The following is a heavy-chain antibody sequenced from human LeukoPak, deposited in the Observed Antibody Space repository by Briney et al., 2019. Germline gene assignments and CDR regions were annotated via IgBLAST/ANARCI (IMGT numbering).Heavy chain of an antibody. Sequence: PGGSLRLSCAASGFTVSSNYMSWVRQAQGKGLEWVSVIYSGGSTYYADYVKGRFTISRDNSKTKLYLQMNSLRAEATAVHYYATQAMVRGVIIKDYWGQGTLVPVSS. V-gene: IGHV3-53*01. D-gene: IGHD3-10*01. CDR2: IYSGGST. J-gene: IGHJ4*02. CDR3: ATQAMVRGVIIKDY. CDR1: GFTVSSNY.